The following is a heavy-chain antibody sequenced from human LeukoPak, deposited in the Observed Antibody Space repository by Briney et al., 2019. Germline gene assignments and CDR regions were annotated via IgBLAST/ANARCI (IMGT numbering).Heavy chain of an antibody. Sequence: GGSLGLSCAASGFTVSSNYMSWVRQAPGKGLEWVANINQDGSEKYSVDSVKGRFTISRDNAKSSLYLQMNSLRADDTAVYYCARDRALYDSRRGYYYTEDDYWGQGTLVTVSS. J-gene: IGHJ4*02. V-gene: IGHV3-7*01. CDR3: ARDRALYDSRRGYYYTEDDY. CDR1: GFTVSSNY. CDR2: INQDGSEK. D-gene: IGHD3-22*01.